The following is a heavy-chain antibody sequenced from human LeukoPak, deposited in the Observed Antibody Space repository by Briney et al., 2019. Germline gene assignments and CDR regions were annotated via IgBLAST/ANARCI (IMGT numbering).Heavy chain of an antibody. CDR2: IVPIFGSA. Sequence: GASVKVSRKASGGTFSSYAISWVRQAPGQGLEWMGGIVPIFGSANYAQKFQGRVTITADESTTTAYMELTGLRSEDTAVYYCAKDEGVANRWFDPWGQGTLVTVSS. D-gene: IGHD5-12*01. J-gene: IGHJ5*02. CDR1: GGTFSSYA. CDR3: AKDEGVANRWFDP. V-gene: IGHV1-69*13.